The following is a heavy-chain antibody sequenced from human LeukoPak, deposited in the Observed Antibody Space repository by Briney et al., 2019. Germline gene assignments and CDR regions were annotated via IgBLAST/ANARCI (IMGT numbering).Heavy chain of an antibody. CDR3: AKRASGTGSYFDY. CDR2: IKQDGSEK. V-gene: IGHV3-7*03. J-gene: IGHJ4*02. CDR1: GFTFSSYW. D-gene: IGHD6-13*01. Sequence: PGGSLRLSCAASGFTFSSYWMSWVRQAPGKGLEWVANIKQDGSEKYYVDSVKGRFTISRDNSKNRVYLQMDSLRADDTAVYYCAKRASGTGSYFDYWGQGTLVTVSS.